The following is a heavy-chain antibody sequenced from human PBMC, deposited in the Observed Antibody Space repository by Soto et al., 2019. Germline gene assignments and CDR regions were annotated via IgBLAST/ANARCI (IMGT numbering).Heavy chain of an antibody. V-gene: IGHV1-46*03. CDR1: GYTCTSYY. Sequence: ASVKVSCKASGYTCTSYYMHWVRQVPGQGLEWMGIINPSGGSTSYAQKFQGRVTMTRDTSTSTVYMELSSLRSEDTAVYYCAREFRDAFPFDYWGQGNLVTVSS. CDR3: AREFRDAFPFDY. J-gene: IGHJ4*01. CDR2: INPSGGST.